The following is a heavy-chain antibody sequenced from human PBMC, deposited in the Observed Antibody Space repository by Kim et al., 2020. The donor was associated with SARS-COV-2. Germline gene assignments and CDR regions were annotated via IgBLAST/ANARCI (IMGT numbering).Heavy chain of an antibody. V-gene: IGHV4-34*01. CDR2: INHSGST. J-gene: IGHJ4*02. CDR1: GGSFSGYY. D-gene: IGHD5-18*01. Sequence: SETLSLTCAVYGGSFSGYYWSWIRQPPGKGLEWIGEINHSGSTNYNPSLKSRVTISVDTSKNQFSLKLSSVTAADTAVYYCARMEGGYSYGYQNFDYWGQGTLVTVSS. CDR3: ARMEGGYSYGYQNFDY.